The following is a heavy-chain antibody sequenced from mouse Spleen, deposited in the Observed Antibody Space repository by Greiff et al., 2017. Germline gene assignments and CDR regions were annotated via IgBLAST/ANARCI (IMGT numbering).Heavy chain of an antibody. V-gene: IGHV1-69*01. CDR3: ARRGVLYAMDY. CDR1: GYTFTSYW. J-gene: IGHJ4*01. Sequence: QVQLQQPGAELVMPGASVKLSCKASGYTFTSYWMHWVKQRPGQGLEWIGEIDPSDSYTNYNQKFKGKATLTVDKSSSTADMQLSSLTSEDSAVYYCARRGVLYAMDYWGQGTAVTVSS. CDR2: IDPSDSYT. D-gene: IGHD2-14*01.